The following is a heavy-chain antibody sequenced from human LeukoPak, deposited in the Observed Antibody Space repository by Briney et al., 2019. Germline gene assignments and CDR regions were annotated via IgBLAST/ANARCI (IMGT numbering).Heavy chain of an antibody. CDR3: ARVAGQWLERDYYYYYGMDV. D-gene: IGHD6-19*01. J-gene: IGHJ6*02. V-gene: IGHV4-59*01. CDR2: IYYSGST. Sequence: SETLPLTCTVSGGSISSYYWSWIRQPPGKGLECIGYIYYSGSTNYNPSLKSRVTISVDTSKNQFSLKLSSVTAADTAVYYCARVAGQWLERDYYYYYGMDVWGQGTTVTVSS. CDR1: GGSISSYY.